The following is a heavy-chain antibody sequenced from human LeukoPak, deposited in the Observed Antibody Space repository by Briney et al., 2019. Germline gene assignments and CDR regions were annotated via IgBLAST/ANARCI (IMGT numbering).Heavy chain of an antibody. J-gene: IGHJ5*02. D-gene: IGHD1-1*01. V-gene: IGHV3-23*03. Sequence: GGSLRLSCAASGFTFSSYAMSWVRQAPGKGLEWVSVIYSGGSTYYADSVKGRFTISRDNSKNTLYLQMNSLRAEDTAVYYCAKDRNWMEPTGFDPWGQGTLVTVSS. CDR3: AKDRNWMEPTGFDP. CDR1: GFTFSSYA. CDR2: IYSGGST.